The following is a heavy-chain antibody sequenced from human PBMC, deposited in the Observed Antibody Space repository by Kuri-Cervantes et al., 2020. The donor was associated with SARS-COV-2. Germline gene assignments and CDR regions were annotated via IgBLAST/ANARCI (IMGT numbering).Heavy chain of an antibody. CDR3: ARHLIRITMIVVVITDNWFDP. Sequence: ESLKISCTVSGGSISSSSYYWGWIRQPPGKGLEWIGSIYYSGSTYYNPSLKSRVTISVDTSKNRFSLKLSSVTAADTAVYYCARHLIRITMIVVVITDNWFDPWGQGTLVTVSS. CDR2: IYYSGST. V-gene: IGHV4-39*01. CDR1: GGSISSSSYY. J-gene: IGHJ5*02. D-gene: IGHD3-22*01.